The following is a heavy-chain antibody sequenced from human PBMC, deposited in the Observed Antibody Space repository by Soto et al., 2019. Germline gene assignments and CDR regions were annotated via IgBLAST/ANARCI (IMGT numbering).Heavy chain of an antibody. CDR3: VKDVWDY. CDR2: IGNSGDGT. Sequence: SAGSLRLSCAASGFTFSGYTMNWVRQAPGQGLEWVAVIGNSGDGTHYADSVKGRFTISRDNSKNTLYLQMESLRAEDTAVYYCVKDVWDYWGQGVLVTVSS. D-gene: IGHD2-21*01. V-gene: IGHV3-23*01. CDR1: GFTFSGYT. J-gene: IGHJ4*02.